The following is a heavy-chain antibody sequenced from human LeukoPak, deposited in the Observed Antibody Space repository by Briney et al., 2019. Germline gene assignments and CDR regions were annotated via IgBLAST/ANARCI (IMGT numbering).Heavy chain of an antibody. Sequence: GGSLRLSCAASGFTFSSYWMSWVRQAPGKGLEWVANIKQDGSEKYYVDSVKGRFTISRDNAKNSLYLQMNSLRAEDTAVYYCAGEASSGWSDYWGQGTLVTVSS. CDR2: IKQDGSEK. V-gene: IGHV3-7*03. J-gene: IGHJ4*02. D-gene: IGHD6-19*01. CDR1: GFTFSSYW. CDR3: AGEASSGWSDY.